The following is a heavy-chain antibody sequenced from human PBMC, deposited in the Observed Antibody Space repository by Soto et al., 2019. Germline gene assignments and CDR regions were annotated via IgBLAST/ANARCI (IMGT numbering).Heavy chain of an antibody. Sequence: TLSLTCAVSGGSISSGGYSWSWIRQPPGKGLEWIGYIYHSGSTYYNPSLKSRVTISRDNSKNTLYLQMNSLRAEDTAVYYCAKTPFEYSGSSFTYWGQGTLVPVPS. CDR2: IYHSGST. V-gene: IGHV4-30-2*01. CDR1: GGSISSGGYS. J-gene: IGHJ4*02. D-gene: IGHD6-6*01. CDR3: AKTPFEYSGSSFTY.